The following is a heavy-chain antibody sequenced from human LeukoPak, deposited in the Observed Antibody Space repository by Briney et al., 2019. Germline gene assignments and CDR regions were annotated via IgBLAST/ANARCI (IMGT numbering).Heavy chain of an antibody. D-gene: IGHD3-10*01. J-gene: IGHJ4*02. V-gene: IGHV3-15*01. CDR1: GFTFSNAW. CDR3: TTDTVVRGVIVDY. Sequence: GGSLRLSCAASGFTFSNAWMSWVRQAPGKGLEWVGRIKSKTDGGTTDYAAPVKGRFTTSRDDSKNTLYLQMNSLKTEDTAVYYCTTDTVVRGVIVDYWGQGILVTVSS. CDR2: IKSKTDGGTT.